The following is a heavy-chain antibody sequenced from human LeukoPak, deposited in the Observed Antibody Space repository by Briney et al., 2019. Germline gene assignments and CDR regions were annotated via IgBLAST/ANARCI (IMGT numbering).Heavy chain of an antibody. D-gene: IGHD3-22*01. CDR1: GFTVSSNY. Sequence: PGGSLRLSCAASGFTVSSNYMSWVRQAPGKGLEWVSVIYSCGSTYYADSVKGRFTISRDNSKNTLYLQMNSLRAEDTAVYYCTRHGLYDSTDYWTFQHWGQGTLVTVSS. CDR3: TRHGLYDSTDYWTFQH. CDR2: IYSCGST. V-gene: IGHV3-66*03. J-gene: IGHJ1*01.